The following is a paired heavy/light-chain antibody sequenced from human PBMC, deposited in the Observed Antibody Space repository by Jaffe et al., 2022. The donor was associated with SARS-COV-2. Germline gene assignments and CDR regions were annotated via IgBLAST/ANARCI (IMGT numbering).Light chain of an antibody. CDR2: TAS. V-gene: IGKV1-39*01. J-gene: IGKJ2*01. Sequence: DIQMTQSPSSLSASVGDRVTVTCRASESIGNFLNWYQQKPGKAPKLLINTASRLQSGVPSRFSGSGSGTDFTLTISTLQPEDFATYYCQQSHSTPYIFGQGTKLEIK. CDR3: QQSHSTPYI. CDR1: ESIGNF.
Heavy chain of an antibody. CDR3: AREPNLVGATNFFDR. CDR2: IGPGGDTT. D-gene: IGHD1-26*01. Sequence: QVQLVQSGAEVRKPGASVKVSCKASGFPFRNYYIHWVRQAPGQGPEWMGVIGPGGDTTTHAQRFQDRVTVSTDTSTSTVYMELRSLKSEDTAVYYCAREPNLVGATNFFDRWGQGTLVTVSS. CDR1: GFPFRNYY. V-gene: IGHV1-46*01. J-gene: IGHJ4*02.